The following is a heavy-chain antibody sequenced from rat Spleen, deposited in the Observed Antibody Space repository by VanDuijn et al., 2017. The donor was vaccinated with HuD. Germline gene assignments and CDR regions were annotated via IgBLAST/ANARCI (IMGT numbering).Heavy chain of an antibody. J-gene: IGHJ3*01. CDR1: GFTFRNYG. D-gene: IGHD1-4*01. V-gene: IGHV5-19*01. CDR3: ATAGARVSRFAY. Sequence: EVQLVESGGGLVQPGRSLKLSCAASGFTFRNYGMHWIRQAPTKGLEWVASINPSGGSTYYPDSVRGRFTISSDNAKSTLYLQMDSLGSEDTATYYCATAGARVSRFAYWGQGTLVTVSS. CDR2: INPSGGST.